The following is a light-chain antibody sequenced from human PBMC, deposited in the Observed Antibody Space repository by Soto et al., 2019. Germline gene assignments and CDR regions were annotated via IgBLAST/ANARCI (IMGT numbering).Light chain of an antibody. Sequence: DIQMTQSPSTLSASVGDRVTITCRASQSISNRLAWYQQKPGKAPKVLIYDASSLESGVPSRFSGSGSGTEFILTISSLQPDDSASYCCQHNSGMWTFGQGTKVEMK. CDR3: QHNSGMWT. CDR1: QSISNR. J-gene: IGKJ1*01. V-gene: IGKV1-5*01. CDR2: DAS.